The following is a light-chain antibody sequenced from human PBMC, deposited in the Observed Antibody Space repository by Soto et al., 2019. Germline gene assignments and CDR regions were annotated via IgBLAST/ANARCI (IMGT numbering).Light chain of an antibody. Sequence: EKVITQAPATLSVYPGERATLSCRASQSVSSNLAWYQQKPGQAPRLLIYGASTRATGIPARFSGSGSGTEFTLTISSLQSEDFAVYYCQQYNNWPPSTFGQGTKV. CDR3: QQYNNWPPST. CDR2: GAS. J-gene: IGKJ1*01. V-gene: IGKV3-15*01. CDR1: QSVSSN.